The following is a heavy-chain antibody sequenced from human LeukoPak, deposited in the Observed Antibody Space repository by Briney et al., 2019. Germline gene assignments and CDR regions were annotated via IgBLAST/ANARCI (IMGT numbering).Heavy chain of an antibody. CDR1: GGSISGYY. CDR3: ARGRSYYYGSGSSPFDY. CDR2: IFYSGST. D-gene: IGHD3-10*01. J-gene: IGHJ4*02. V-gene: IGHV4-59*12. Sequence: SETLSLTCTVSGGSISGYYWSWIRQPPGKGLEWIGYIFYSGSTNYNPSLKSRVTISVDTSKNQFSLKLSSVTAADTAVYYCARGRSYYYGSGSSPFDYWGQGTLVTVSS.